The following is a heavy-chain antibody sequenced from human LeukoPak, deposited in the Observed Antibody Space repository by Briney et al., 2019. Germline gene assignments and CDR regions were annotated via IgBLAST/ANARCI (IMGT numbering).Heavy chain of an antibody. Sequence: SETLSLTCPVSSGSISSGVYYWSWIRQHPGKGLEWIGYIYYSGSTYYNPSLKSRVTISVDTSKNQFFLKLSSVTAADTAVYYCARGVRWLQLSYFDYWGQGTLVPVSS. CDR2: IYYSGST. CDR3: ARGVRWLQLSYFDY. CDR1: SGSISSGVYY. J-gene: IGHJ4*02. D-gene: IGHD5-24*01. V-gene: IGHV4-31*03.